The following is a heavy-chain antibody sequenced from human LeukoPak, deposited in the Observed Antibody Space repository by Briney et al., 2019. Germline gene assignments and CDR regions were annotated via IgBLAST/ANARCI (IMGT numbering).Heavy chain of an antibody. CDR1: GFTFSSYA. J-gene: IGHJ4*02. CDR2: ISGSGGST. Sequence: PGGSLRLSCAASGFTFSSYAMSWVRQAPGKGLEWVSAISGSGGSTYYADSVKGRFTISRDNSKNTLYLHMNSLRDEDTAVYYCASRGNYYDFWGQGTLVTVSS. CDR3: ASRGNYYDF. V-gene: IGHV3-23*01.